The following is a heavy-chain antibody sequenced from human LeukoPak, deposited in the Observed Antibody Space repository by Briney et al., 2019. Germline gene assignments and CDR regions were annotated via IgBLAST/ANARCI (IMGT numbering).Heavy chain of an antibody. CDR2: IYYSGST. V-gene: IGHV4-59*01. Sequence: SETLSLTCTVSDGSISSYYWSWIRQPPGKGLEWIGYIYYSGSTNYNPSLKRRVTISVDTSKNQFSLKLSSVTAADTAVYYCARGGYFDWLPYFDYWGQGTLVTVSS. D-gene: IGHD3-9*01. J-gene: IGHJ4*02. CDR3: ARGGYFDWLPYFDY. CDR1: DGSISSYY.